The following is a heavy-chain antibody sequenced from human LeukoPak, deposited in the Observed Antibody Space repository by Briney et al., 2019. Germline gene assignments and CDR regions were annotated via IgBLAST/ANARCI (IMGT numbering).Heavy chain of an antibody. Sequence: ASVKVSCKASGYTFTSYYMHWVRQAPGQGLEWMGIIDPSGGSTSYARKFQGRVTMTRDTSTSTVYMELSSLRSEDTAVYYCARGSSGWYSVAYWGQGTLVTVSS. D-gene: IGHD6-19*01. J-gene: IGHJ4*02. V-gene: IGHV1-46*01. CDR3: ARGSSGWYSVAY. CDR1: GYTFTSYY. CDR2: IDPSGGST.